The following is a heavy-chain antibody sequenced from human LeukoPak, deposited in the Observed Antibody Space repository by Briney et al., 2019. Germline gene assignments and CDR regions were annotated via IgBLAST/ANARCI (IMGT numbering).Heavy chain of an antibody. J-gene: IGHJ3*01. CDR3: ARGGATTFGLWGNAFDV. Sequence: GGSLRLSCAASGFTFSSYAMSWARQAPGEGLEWVANIKQDGSEKYYVDSVKGRFTISRDNAKNSLYLQMNSLGAEDTALYYCARGGATTFGLWGNAFDVWGQGTMVTVSS. V-gene: IGHV3-7*01. CDR2: IKQDGSEK. CDR1: GFTFSSYA. D-gene: IGHD3-3*01.